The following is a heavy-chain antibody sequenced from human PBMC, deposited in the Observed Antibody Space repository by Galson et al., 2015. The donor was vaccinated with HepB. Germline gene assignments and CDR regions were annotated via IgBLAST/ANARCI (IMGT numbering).Heavy chain of an antibody. J-gene: IGHJ6*02. Sequence: SVKVSCKASGSTFTSYYMHWVRQAPGQGLEWMGIINPSGGSTSYAQKFQGRVTMTRDTSTSTVYMELSSLRSEDTAVYYCARDREQWLVYGGFGGMDVWGQGTTVTVSS. CDR2: INPSGGST. CDR3: ARDREQWLVYGGFGGMDV. D-gene: IGHD6-19*01. V-gene: IGHV1-46*01. CDR1: GSTFTSYY.